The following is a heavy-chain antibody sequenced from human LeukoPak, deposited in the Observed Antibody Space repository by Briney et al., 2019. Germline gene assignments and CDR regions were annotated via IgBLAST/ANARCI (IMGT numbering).Heavy chain of an antibody. CDR3: ARDKGWDSSGADAFDI. J-gene: IGHJ3*02. D-gene: IGHD3-22*01. Sequence: PGGSLRLSCAASRFSFSNYWMTWVRQARGKGGEGVAKIKQDGSEKFYVDSVKGRFTISRDNAKNSLYLQMNSLRVEDTAVYYCARDKGWDSSGADAFDIWGQGTMVTVSS. V-gene: IGHV3-7*01. CDR2: IKQDGSEK. CDR1: RFSFSNYW.